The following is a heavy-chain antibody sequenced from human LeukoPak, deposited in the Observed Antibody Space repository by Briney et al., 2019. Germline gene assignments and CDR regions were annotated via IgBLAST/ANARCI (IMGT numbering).Heavy chain of an antibody. J-gene: IGHJ5*02. D-gene: IGHD3-10*01. CDR2: IYWDEDK. V-gene: IGHV2-5*02. CDR3: AHTRPPMYYGSGETWVWFDP. CDR1: GFSLSTSGVG. Sequence: SGPTLLKPTQTLTLTFTFSGFSLSTSGVGVGWIRQPPGKALEWLSLIYWDEDKRYSPSLKSRRTITKDTSKNQVVLTMTNMDPVDTATYYCAHTRPPMYYGSGETWVWFDPWGQGTLVTVSS.